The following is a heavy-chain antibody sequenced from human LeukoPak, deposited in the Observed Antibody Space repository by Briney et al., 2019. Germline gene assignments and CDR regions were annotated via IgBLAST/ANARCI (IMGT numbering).Heavy chain of an antibody. CDR3: ARDSIVAAEYFQH. V-gene: IGHV1-46*01. CDR2: INPSGGST. Sequence: ASVKVSCKASGYTFTSYYMHWVRQAPGQGLEWMGIINPSGGSTSYAQKSQGRVTMTRDTSTSTVYMELSSLRSEDTAVYYCARDSIVAAEYFQHWGQGTLVTVSS. D-gene: IGHD1-26*01. CDR1: GYTFTSYY. J-gene: IGHJ1*01.